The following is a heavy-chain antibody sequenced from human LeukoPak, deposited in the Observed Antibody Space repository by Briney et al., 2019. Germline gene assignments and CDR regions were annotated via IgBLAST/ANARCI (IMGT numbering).Heavy chain of an antibody. Sequence: SETLSLTCSVSGASIISYHWSWVRQPRGKGLEWIGFVHYSGSTNYNPSLKSRVTISADTSKNQFSLSLTSVTAADTALYYCARSPLESRRDAYNFYFDYWGQGALVTVSS. CDR2: VHYSGST. V-gene: IGHV4-59*08. CDR3: ARSPLESRRDAYNFYFDY. D-gene: IGHD5-24*01. CDR1: GASIISYH. J-gene: IGHJ4*02.